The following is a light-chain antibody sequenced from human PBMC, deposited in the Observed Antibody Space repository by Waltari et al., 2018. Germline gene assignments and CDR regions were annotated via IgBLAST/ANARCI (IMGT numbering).Light chain of an antibody. CDR1: SRDVRTLNY. CDR3: SSYAGSYNYV. Sequence: QSALTQPPSASGSPGQSVTISCTGTSRDVRTLNYVSWYQHHPGKAPKLLISEVDKRPSGVPDRFSGSKSGNTASLTVSGLQAGDEADYYCSSYAGSYNYVFGTGTKVTVL. V-gene: IGLV2-8*01. CDR2: EVD. J-gene: IGLJ1*01.